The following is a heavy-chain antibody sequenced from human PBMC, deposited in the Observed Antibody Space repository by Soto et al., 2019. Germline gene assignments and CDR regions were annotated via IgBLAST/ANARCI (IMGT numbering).Heavy chain of an antibody. CDR1: GFTFDDYA. D-gene: IGHD6-13*01. CDR3: AKTGTEQQLILGDFDN. CDR2: LRWNGDSI. Sequence: EVQLVESGGGLVQPGRSLRLSCAASGFTFDDYAMHWVQQAPGKGLEWVSGLRWNGDSIGYADSVKGRFTISRDNAKNSLYLQMDSLRAEDTALYYCAKTGTEQQLILGDFDNWGQGTLVTVSS. V-gene: IGHV3-9*01. J-gene: IGHJ4*02.